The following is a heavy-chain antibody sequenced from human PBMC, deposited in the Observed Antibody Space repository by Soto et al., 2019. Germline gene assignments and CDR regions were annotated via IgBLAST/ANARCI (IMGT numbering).Heavy chain of an antibody. J-gene: IGHJ6*03. CDR3: ASGKSQMSQDRMGFYYYMDV. V-gene: IGHV1-69*08. CDR2: VIPLLDAS. CDR1: GAAFSNYT. Sequence: QVQLVQSGADVKKPGSSVKISCTASGAAFSNYTFTWVRRAPGEGLEWVGRVIPLLDASNYAEKFQDRVTIRADRSTSTVYMALSGLRSEDSAIYYCASGKSQMSQDRMGFYYYMDVWGKGTSVTVSS. D-gene: IGHD2-15*01.